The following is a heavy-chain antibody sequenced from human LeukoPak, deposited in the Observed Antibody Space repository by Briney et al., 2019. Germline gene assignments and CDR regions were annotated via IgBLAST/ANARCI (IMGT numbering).Heavy chain of an antibody. CDR3: ARSCDSSGYCHHDAFDI. CDR1: GYTFICYY. CDR2: ISAYNGNT. Sequence: ASVKVSCKASGYTFICYYMHWVRQAPGQGLEWMGWISAYNGNTNYAQKLQGRVTMTTDTSTSTAYMELRSLRSDDTAVYYCARSCDSSGYCHHDAFDIWGQGTMVTVSS. J-gene: IGHJ3*02. D-gene: IGHD3-22*01. V-gene: IGHV1-18*04.